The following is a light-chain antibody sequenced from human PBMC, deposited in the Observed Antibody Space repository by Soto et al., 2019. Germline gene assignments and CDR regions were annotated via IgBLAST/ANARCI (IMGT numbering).Light chain of an antibody. Sequence: EIVLTQSPGTLSLSPGERATLSCRASQSVPGSSLARYQQRPGKAPRLLIYGASNRVTGIPDRFSGSGSGTDVTLTISRLEPEDCAVYYCQQYGGSPGTFGQGTKVEIK. CDR1: QSVPGSS. CDR2: GAS. V-gene: IGKV3-20*01. CDR3: QQYGGSPGT. J-gene: IGKJ1*01.